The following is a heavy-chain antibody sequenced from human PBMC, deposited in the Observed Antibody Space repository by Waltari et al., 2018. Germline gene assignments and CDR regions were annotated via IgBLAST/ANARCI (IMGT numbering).Heavy chain of an antibody. Sequence: QVQLQESGPGLVKPSETLSLTCTVSGGSISSYYWSWIRQPAGKGLEWIGRIYTSGSTNYNPSLQRGVHMSVDTSKNQFSLKLSSVTAADTAVYYCARDRSERIAVAGTSGYFDLWGRGTLVTVSS. D-gene: IGHD6-19*01. CDR1: GGSISSYY. V-gene: IGHV4-4*07. J-gene: IGHJ2*01. CDR3: ARDRSERIAVAGTSGYFDL. CDR2: IYTSGST.